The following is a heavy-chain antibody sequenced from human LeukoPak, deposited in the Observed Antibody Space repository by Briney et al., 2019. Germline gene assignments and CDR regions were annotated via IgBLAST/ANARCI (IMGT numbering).Heavy chain of an antibody. V-gene: IGHV3-30-3*01. CDR1: GFTFSSYA. J-gene: IGHJ4*02. Sequence: AGSLRLSCAASGFTFSSYAMHWVRQAPGKGLEWVAVISYDGSNKYYADSVKGRFTISRDNSKNTLYLQMNSLRAEDTAVYYCAKDSPPLYYYDSSGYYPGPGFDYWGQGTLVTVSS. CDR3: AKDSPPLYYYDSSGYYPGPGFDY. D-gene: IGHD3-22*01. CDR2: ISYDGSNK.